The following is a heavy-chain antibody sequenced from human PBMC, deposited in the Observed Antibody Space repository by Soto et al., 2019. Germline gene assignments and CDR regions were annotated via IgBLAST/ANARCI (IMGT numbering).Heavy chain of an antibody. CDR1: GGSISSYY. V-gene: IGHV4-59*01. D-gene: IGHD6-13*01. J-gene: IGHJ4*02. CDR3: ARAPAPLYSSSWYSFDY. Sequence: QVQLQESGPGLVKPSETLSLTCTVSGGSISSYYWSWIRQPPGKGLEWIGYIYYSGSTNYHPSLKSRLTISVDASKNQFSLKLSSVTAADTAVYYCARAPAPLYSSSWYSFDYWGQGTLVTVSS. CDR2: IYYSGST.